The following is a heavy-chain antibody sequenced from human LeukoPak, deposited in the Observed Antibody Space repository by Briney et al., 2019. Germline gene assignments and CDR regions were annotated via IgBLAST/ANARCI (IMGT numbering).Heavy chain of an antibody. CDR2: ISAYNGNT. Sequence: ASVKVSCKTSGYTFTNYGISWVRQAPGQGLEWMGWISAYNGNTNYAQKLQGRVTMTTDTSTSTAYMELRSLRSDDTAVYYCARSRTLVGGIAVHWVYMDVWGKGTTVTVSS. V-gene: IGHV1-18*01. CDR3: ARSRTLVGGIAVHWVYMDV. CDR1: GYTFTNYG. D-gene: IGHD6-19*01. J-gene: IGHJ6*03.